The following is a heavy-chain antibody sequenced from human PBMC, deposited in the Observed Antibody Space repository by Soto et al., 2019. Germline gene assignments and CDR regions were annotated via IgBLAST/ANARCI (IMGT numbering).Heavy chain of an antibody. CDR2: ISSSSSYI. D-gene: IGHD6-13*01. Sequence: EVQLVESGGGLVKPGGSLRLSCAASGFTFSSYSMNWVRQAPGKGLEWVSSISSSSSYIYYADSVKGRFTISRDNAKNSLYLQMNSLRAEDSAVYYCARDAAAAGIDYWGQGTLVTVSS. CDR1: GFTFSSYS. V-gene: IGHV3-21*01. J-gene: IGHJ4*02. CDR3: ARDAAAAGIDY.